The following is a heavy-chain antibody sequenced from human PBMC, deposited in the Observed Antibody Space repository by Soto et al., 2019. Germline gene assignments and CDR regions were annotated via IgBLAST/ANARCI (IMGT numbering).Heavy chain of an antibody. CDR2: ISAYNGNT. CDR3: ARVPGIRVVAARDAFGI. D-gene: IGHD2-15*01. J-gene: IGHJ3*02. CDR1: GYTFTSYG. V-gene: IGHV1-18*01. Sequence: ASVKVSCKASGYTFTSYGISWVRQAPGQGLERMGWISAYNGNTNYAQKLQGRVTMTTDTSTSTAYMELRSLRSDDTAVYYCARVPGIRVVAARDAFGIWGRGTMVTVSS.